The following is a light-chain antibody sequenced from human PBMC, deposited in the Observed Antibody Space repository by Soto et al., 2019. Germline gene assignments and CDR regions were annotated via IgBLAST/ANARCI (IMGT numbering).Light chain of an antibody. Sequence: EIVLTQSPATLSLSPGERATLSCRASQSVGSFLAWYQQRPGQAPRLLIFDTSNRATGIPARFSGSGSGTDFTLTISSLEPEDFAVYYCQQRSNWPITFGQGTRLXIK. CDR2: DTS. J-gene: IGKJ5*01. CDR3: QQRSNWPIT. V-gene: IGKV3-11*01. CDR1: QSVGSF.